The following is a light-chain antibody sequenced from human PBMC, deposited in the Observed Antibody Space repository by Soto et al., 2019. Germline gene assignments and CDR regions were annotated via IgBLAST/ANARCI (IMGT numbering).Light chain of an antibody. V-gene: IGKV1-5*01. CDR3: QQYNTYSWT. Sequence: DIQMTQSPSTLSASVGEKVTNTCRASHIISSWLAWYQQKPGKAPKLLIYDASSLQSGFPSRFSGSGSGTEFTLTISSLQPDDFATYYCQQYNTYSWTFGQGTKV. CDR1: HIISSW. CDR2: DAS. J-gene: IGKJ1*01.